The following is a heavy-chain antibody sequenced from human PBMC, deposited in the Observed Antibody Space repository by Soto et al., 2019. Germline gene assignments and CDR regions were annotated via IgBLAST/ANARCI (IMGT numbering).Heavy chain of an antibody. D-gene: IGHD2-2*01. CDR2: IGESGTPT. CDR3: ARYIPGVRYYCMDV. V-gene: IGHV3-23*01. CDR1: GFTFSSYA. J-gene: IGHJ6*02. Sequence: EVQLLESGGGLVQPGRSLRLSCAASGFTFSSYAMKWVRQAPGKGLEWVSLIGESGTPTYYADSVKGRFTISRDNSGNTLFLEMYSLRAEDTAVYYCARYIPGVRYYCMDVWGQGTTVTVSS.